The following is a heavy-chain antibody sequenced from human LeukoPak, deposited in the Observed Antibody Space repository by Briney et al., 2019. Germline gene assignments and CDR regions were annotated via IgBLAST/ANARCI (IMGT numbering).Heavy chain of an antibody. CDR1: GFTFSSYS. Sequence: KPGGSLRLSCAASGFTFSSYSMTWVRQAPGKGLEWVSSISSSSSYIYYADSVKGRFTISRDNAKNSLYLQMNSLRAEDTAVYYCARDLIVGAIGFAYWGQGTLVTVSS. D-gene: IGHD1-26*01. CDR2: ISSSSSYI. J-gene: IGHJ4*02. V-gene: IGHV3-21*01. CDR3: ARDLIVGAIGFAY.